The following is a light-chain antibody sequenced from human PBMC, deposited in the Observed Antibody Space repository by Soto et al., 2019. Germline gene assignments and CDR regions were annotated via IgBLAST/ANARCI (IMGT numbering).Light chain of an antibody. CDR2: GAS. CDR1: QSVSSNY. CDR3: QQYGSSPWT. Sequence: EIVLTQSPGTLSLSPGERATLSCRASQSVSSNYLAWYQQKPGQAPRPLIYGASSRATGIPDRFSGSGAGTDFTLKISRLESEDLEVYYCQQYGSSPWTFGQGTKV. V-gene: IGKV3-20*01. J-gene: IGKJ1*01.